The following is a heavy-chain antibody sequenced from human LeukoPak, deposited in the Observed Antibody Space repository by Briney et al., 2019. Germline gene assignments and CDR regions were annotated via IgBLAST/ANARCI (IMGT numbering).Heavy chain of an antibody. D-gene: IGHD6-19*01. CDR1: GYTFTDYA. CDR2: ITTGRGET. J-gene: IGHJ4*02. Sequence: GASVKVSCKASGYTFTDYALHWVRQPPGQSLEWMGWITTGRGETRYSQEFQGRITFTRDKSASTVYMDLSDLRSEDTAVYYCARGGKQWRGGNYFDSWGQGTLVAVSS. CDR3: ARGGKQWRGGNYFDS. V-gene: IGHV1-3*03.